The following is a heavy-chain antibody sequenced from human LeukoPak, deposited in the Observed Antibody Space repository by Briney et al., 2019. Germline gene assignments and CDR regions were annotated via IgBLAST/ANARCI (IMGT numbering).Heavy chain of an antibody. Sequence: ASVKVSCKASGGTFSSYAISWVRQAPGQGLEWMGGIIPIFGTANCAQKFQGRVTITADESTSTAYMELSSLRSEDTAVYYCARDRDIVVVPAARAASFDPWGQGTLVTVSS. CDR3: ARDRDIVVVPAARAASFDP. CDR1: GGTFSSYA. V-gene: IGHV1-69*13. D-gene: IGHD2-2*01. CDR2: IIPIFGTA. J-gene: IGHJ5*02.